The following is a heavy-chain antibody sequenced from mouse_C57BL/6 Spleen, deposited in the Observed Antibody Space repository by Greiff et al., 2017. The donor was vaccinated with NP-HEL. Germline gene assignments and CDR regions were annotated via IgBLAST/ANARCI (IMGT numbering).Heavy chain of an antibody. D-gene: IGHD3-3*01. CDR2: IHPNSGST. CDR1: GYTFTSYW. V-gene: IGHV1-64*01. J-gene: IGHJ2*01. Sequence: VQLQQPGAELVKPGASVTLSCKASGYTFTSYWMHWVKQRPGQGLEWIGMIHPNSGSTHYNEKFKSKATLTVDKSSSTAYMQLCSLTSGDSAVDYCAREGLGKGPFDYWGQGTTLTVSS. CDR3: AREGLGKGPFDY.